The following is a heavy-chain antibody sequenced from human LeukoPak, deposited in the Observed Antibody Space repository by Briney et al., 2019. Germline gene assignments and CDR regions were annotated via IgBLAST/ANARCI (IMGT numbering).Heavy chain of an antibody. V-gene: IGHV1-2*02. CDR2: INPNSGGT. D-gene: IGHD3-22*01. J-gene: IGHJ1*01. CDR3: AREHDSSGYYDRFQH. Sequence: ASVKVSCKASGYIFSAYYMHWVRQAPGQGLEWMGWINPNSGGTNYAQKFQGRVTMTRDTSISTAYMELSRLRSDDTAVYYCAREHDSSGYYDRFQHWGQGTLVTVSS. CDR1: GYIFSAYY.